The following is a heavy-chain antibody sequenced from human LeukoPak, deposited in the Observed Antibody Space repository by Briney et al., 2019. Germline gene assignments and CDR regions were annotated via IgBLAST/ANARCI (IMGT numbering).Heavy chain of an antibody. CDR1: GFTSSDYT. D-gene: IGHD2-2*01. J-gene: IGHJ4*02. V-gene: IGHV3-23*01. CDR3: ARDRYCVSTNCPYDC. Sequence: GGSLRLSCAASGFTSSDYTMNWVRESPGKGLEWVSGISVSDDSTYYADSVKGRFTISRDKSNNVLHLQMNSLRAEDTAVYYCARDRYCVSTNCPYDCWGQGTPVTVSS. CDR2: ISVSDDST.